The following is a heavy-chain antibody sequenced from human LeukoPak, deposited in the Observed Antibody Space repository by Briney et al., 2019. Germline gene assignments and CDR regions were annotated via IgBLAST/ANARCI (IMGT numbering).Heavy chain of an antibody. V-gene: IGHV3-23*01. D-gene: IGHD1-26*01. CDR3: ARKYSGTNPFDY. CDR2: INNSGGST. CDR1: GFTLNNYA. Sequence: PGGSLRLSCAASGFTLNNYAMSWVRQAPGKGLEWDSIINNSGGSTYYADSVKGRFTISRDLSKNTLYLQMNSLRAEDTALYYCARKYSGTNPFDYWGQGTLVTVSS. J-gene: IGHJ4*02.